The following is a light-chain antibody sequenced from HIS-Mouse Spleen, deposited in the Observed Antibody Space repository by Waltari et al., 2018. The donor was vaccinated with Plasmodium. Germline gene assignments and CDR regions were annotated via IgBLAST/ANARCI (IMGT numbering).Light chain of an antibody. J-gene: IGLJ2*01. CDR2: EVS. Sequence: QSALTQPPSASGSPGQSVTISCTGTSSDVGGYNYVSWYQQHPGKAPKLMILEVSKRPSGVPSRFSGSKSCNTASLTVSGLQADDEADYYCSSYAGSNNLVFGGGTKLTVL. CDR1: SSDVGGYNY. V-gene: IGLV2-8*01. CDR3: SSYAGSNNLV.